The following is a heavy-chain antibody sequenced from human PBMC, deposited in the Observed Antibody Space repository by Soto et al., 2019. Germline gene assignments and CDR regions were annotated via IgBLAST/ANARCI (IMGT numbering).Heavy chain of an antibody. V-gene: IGHV4-39*01. CDR3: ARSAYDFWSGYNPLYDY. CDR1: GGSISSSSYY. J-gene: IGHJ4*02. Sequence: QLQLQESGPGLVKPSETLSLTCTVSGGSISSSSYYWGWIRQPPGKGLEWIGRIYYSGSTYYNPSLKGRVTIAVDTSKNQFSLKLSSVTAADTAVYYCARSAYDFWSGYNPLYDYWGQGTLVTVSS. CDR2: IYYSGST. D-gene: IGHD3-3*01.